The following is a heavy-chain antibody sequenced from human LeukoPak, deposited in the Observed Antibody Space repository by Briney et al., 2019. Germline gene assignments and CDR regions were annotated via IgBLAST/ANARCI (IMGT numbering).Heavy chain of an antibody. V-gene: IGHV3-53*05. D-gene: IGHD6-13*01. Sequence: PGGSLTLFCAASGFTVSSNYMNWVRQAPGKGLEWVSVIYSGGSTYYADSVKGRFTISRDNSKNTVYLQMNSLGTEDTAFYYCARGYSSSWLGYFDYWGQGTLVTVSS. CDR3: ARGYSSSWLGYFDY. CDR1: GFTVSSNY. J-gene: IGHJ4*02. CDR2: IYSGGST.